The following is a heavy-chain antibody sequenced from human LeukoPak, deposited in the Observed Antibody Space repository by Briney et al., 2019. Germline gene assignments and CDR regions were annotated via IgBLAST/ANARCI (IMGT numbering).Heavy chain of an antibody. V-gene: IGHV3-15*01. Sequence: GGSLRLSCAASGFTFSNAWMSWVRQAPGKGLEWVGRIKSKTDGGTTDYAASVKGRFTISRDDSKNTLYLQMNSLKTEDTAVYYCTTDLGYCSGGSCYSSNYWGQGTLVTVSS. CDR3: TTDLGYCSGGSCYSSNY. D-gene: IGHD2-15*01. CDR1: GFTFSNAW. CDR2: IKSKTDGGTT. J-gene: IGHJ4*02.